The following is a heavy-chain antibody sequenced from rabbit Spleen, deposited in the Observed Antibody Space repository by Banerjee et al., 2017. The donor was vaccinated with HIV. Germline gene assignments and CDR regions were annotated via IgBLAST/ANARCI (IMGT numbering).Heavy chain of an antibody. V-gene: IGHV1S45*01. CDR1: GIDFSNYY. D-gene: IGHD8-1*01. Sequence: QEQLEESGGGLVQPGASLTLTCKASGIDFSNYYITWVRQAPGKGLEWIGIIYAARGTTDYASWAKGRFTISKTSSTTVTLQMTSLTAADTATYFCARDSGSSFSSYGMDLWGPGTLVTVS. CDR3: ARDSGSSFSSYGMDL. J-gene: IGHJ6*01. CDR2: IYAARGTT.